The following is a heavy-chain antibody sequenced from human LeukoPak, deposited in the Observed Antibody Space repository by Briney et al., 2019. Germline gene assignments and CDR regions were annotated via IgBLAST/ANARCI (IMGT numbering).Heavy chain of an antibody. D-gene: IGHD6-13*01. CDR3: AKRIAAGGPGYFDY. CDR2: ISGSGGST. CDR1: GFTFSDYY. J-gene: IGHJ4*02. V-gene: IGHV3-23*01. Sequence: GRSLRLSCAASGFTFSDYYMSWIRQAPGKGLEWVSAISGSGGSTYYADSVKGRFAISRDNSKNTLSLQMNSLRAEDTAVYYCAKRIAAGGPGYFDYWGQGTLVTVSS.